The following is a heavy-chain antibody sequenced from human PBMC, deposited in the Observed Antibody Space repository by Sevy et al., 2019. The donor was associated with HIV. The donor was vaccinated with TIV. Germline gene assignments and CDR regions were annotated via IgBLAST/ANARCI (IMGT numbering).Heavy chain of an antibody. D-gene: IGHD6-13*01. Sequence: GGSLRLSCAASGLTFSTSWMKWVRQAPGKGLECVANIRPDGSEKYYADSVRGRFTISRDNARDSVFLQMNSLGVEDTSVYYCARVSSAGGGDYWGQGVLVTVSS. CDR1: GLTFSTSW. CDR2: IRPDGSEK. J-gene: IGHJ4*02. V-gene: IGHV3-7*01. CDR3: ARVSSAGGGDY.